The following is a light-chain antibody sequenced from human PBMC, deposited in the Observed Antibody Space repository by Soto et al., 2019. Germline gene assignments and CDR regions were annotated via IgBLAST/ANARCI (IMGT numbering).Light chain of an antibody. CDR2: DAS. V-gene: IGKV3-20*01. J-gene: IGKJ3*01. CDR1: QSVTSTY. Sequence: EIVLTQSPGTLSLSPGERATHSCRASQSVTSTYLAWYQQKPGQAPRLLIYDASSRATGIPDRFSGSGSGTDFTLTISRLEPEDFAVYYCQQYGSSPPFTFGPGTKVDLK. CDR3: QQYGSSPPFT.